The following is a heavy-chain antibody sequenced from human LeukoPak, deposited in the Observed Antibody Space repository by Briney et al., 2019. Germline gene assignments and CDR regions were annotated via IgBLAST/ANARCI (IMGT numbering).Heavy chain of an antibody. CDR1: GGSFSGYY. J-gene: IGHJ3*02. Sequence: SETLSLTCAVYGGSFSGYYWNWIRQPPGKGLEWIGEINHSGSTNYNPSLKSRVTISVDTSKNQFSLKLTSMTPADTAVYYCARPLGYYYDSSGSYAFDIWGQGTMVTVSS. CDR2: INHSGST. CDR3: ARPLGYYYDSSGSYAFDI. D-gene: IGHD3-22*01. V-gene: IGHV4-34*01.